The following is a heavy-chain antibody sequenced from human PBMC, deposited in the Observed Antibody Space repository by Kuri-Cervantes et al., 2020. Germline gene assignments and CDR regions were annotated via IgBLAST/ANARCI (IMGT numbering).Heavy chain of an antibody. V-gene: IGHV3-23*01. CDR2: ISGSGGST. CDR3: AKAGGGYYYDTHDY. Sequence: GEALKISCAASGFTFSSYAMSWVRQAPGKGLEWVSAISGSGGSTYYADSVKGRFTISRDNSKNTLYLQMNSLRAEATAVYYCAKAGGGYYYDTHDYWGQGTLVTVSS. J-gene: IGHJ4*02. D-gene: IGHD3-22*01. CDR1: GFTFSSYA.